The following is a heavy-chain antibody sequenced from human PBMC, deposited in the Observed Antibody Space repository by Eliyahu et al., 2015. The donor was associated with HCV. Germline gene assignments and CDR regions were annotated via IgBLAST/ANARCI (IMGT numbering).Heavy chain of an antibody. CDR2: IIPIFGTA. J-gene: IGHJ3*02. Sequence: LVQSGAEVKKPGSSVKVSCKASGGTFSSYAISWVRQAPGQGLEWMGGIIPIFGTANYAQKFQGRVTITADESTSTAYMELSSLRSEDTAVYYCARDGGVEMATQDDAFDIWGQGTMVTVSS. D-gene: IGHD5-24*01. V-gene: IGHV1-69*01. CDR3: ARDGGVEMATQDDAFDI. CDR1: GGTFSSYA.